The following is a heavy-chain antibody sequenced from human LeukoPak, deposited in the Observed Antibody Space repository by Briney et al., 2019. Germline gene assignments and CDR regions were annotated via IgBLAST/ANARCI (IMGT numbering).Heavy chain of an antibody. CDR3: ARRDVSTRYFDY. V-gene: IGHV3-66*01. D-gene: IGHD5/OR15-5a*01. Sequence: QPGGSLRLSCAASGFAVSSNSMSWVRQAPGKGLEWVSVIYSGGGTYYADSVKGGFTISRDNSKNTLYLQMSSLRAEDTAVYYCARRDVSTRYFDYWGQGTLVTVSS. CDR2: IYSGGGT. J-gene: IGHJ4*02. CDR1: GFAVSSNS.